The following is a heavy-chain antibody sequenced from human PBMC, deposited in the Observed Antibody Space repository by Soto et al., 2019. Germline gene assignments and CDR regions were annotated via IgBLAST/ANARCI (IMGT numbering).Heavy chain of an antibody. CDR1: GGTFSSYA. J-gene: IGHJ6*04. Sequence: SVKVSCKASGGTFSSYAISWVRQAPGQGLEWMGGIIPIFGTANYAQKFQGRVTITADKSTSTAYMELSSLRSEDTAVYYCATPNRHCSSTSCYYYYCGIDFCDKGHTRTAST. D-gene: IGHD2-2*01. CDR2: IIPIFGTA. V-gene: IGHV1-69*06. CDR3: ATPNRHCSSTSCYYYYCGIDF.